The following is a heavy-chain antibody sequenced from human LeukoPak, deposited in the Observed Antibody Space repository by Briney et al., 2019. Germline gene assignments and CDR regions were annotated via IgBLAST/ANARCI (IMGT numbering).Heavy chain of an antibody. CDR1: GFTVSSTL. J-gene: IGHJ5*02. D-gene: IGHD1-26*01. V-gene: IGHV3-53*05. CDR3: ARDRAGRQSWVEFDL. CDR2: IYDDGGT. Sequence: GGSLRLSCIVFGFTVSSTLMDWVRQAPGKGLEWVSVIYDDGGTVYADSVKGRFTISRDTSKNMVYLQMNNLRAEDSAVYYSARDRAGRQSWVEFDLWGQGTLVTVSS.